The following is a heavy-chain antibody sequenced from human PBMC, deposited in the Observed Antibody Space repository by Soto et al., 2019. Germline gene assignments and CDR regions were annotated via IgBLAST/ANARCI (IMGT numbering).Heavy chain of an antibody. Sequence: QVQLVQSGAEVKKPGASVKVSCMASGYTFTTYDINWVRQATGQRLEWVGWMNPKSGYTGFAQKFQGRVSMTRDTSINTAYMELSSLRSEDTAVYYCVRVFGSIDYWGQGTLVTVSS. CDR1: GYTFTTYD. J-gene: IGHJ4*02. CDR3: VRVFGSIDY. D-gene: IGHD3-10*02. V-gene: IGHV1-8*01. CDR2: MNPKSGYT.